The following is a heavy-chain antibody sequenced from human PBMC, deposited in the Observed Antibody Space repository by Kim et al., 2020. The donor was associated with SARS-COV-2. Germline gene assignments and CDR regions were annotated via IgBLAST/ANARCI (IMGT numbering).Heavy chain of an antibody. CDR1: GFTFSSYD. V-gene: IGHV3-30*18. CDR3: AKAGGGSGWYGEYFHH. CDR2: ISYDGSNK. Sequence: GGSLRLSCAASGFTFSSYDMHWVRQAPGKGLEWVAIISYDGSNKYYADSVKGRFTISRDNSKNTLYLQMNNLRAEDTAMYYCAKAGGGSGWYGEYFHHWGQGTLVTVSS. J-gene: IGHJ1*01. D-gene: IGHD6-19*01.